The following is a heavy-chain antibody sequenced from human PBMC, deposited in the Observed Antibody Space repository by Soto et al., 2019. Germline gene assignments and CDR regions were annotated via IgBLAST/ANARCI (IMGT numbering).Heavy chain of an antibody. CDR3: AHGLYVRSDDAFDI. V-gene: IGHV2-5*02. Sequence: QITLKESGPTLVKPTQTLTLTCTFSGFSLTTSGVFVGWMRQPPVKALELLALIYWDDEKRHSPSLESRLTITKDTSKNQVDLTVAYMNPADTCISYCAHGLYVRSDDAFDIWGQGTMVYVYS. CDR1: GFSLTTSGVF. CDR2: IYWDDEK. J-gene: IGHJ3*02. D-gene: IGHD3-10*02.